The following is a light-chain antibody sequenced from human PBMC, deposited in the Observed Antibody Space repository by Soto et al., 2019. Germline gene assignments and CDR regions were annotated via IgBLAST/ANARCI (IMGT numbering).Light chain of an antibody. J-gene: IGKJ1*01. CDR1: QSVSTN. V-gene: IGKV3-15*01. CDR2: GAS. Sequence: EIVMTQSPAILSVSPGERATLSCMASQSVSTNLAWFQQKPCQTPRLLFNGASTRATGIPARFTGSGSGTEFILTISSLQSEDFAVYYCQQYDIWPPTFGQGTKVDIK. CDR3: QQYDIWPPT.